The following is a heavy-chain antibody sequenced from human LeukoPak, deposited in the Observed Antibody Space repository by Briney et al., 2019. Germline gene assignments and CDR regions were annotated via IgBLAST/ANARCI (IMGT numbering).Heavy chain of an antibody. CDR2: IYTSGST. V-gene: IGHV4-61*02. Sequence: SETLSLTCTVSGGSISSGSYCRSSIRQPAGKGLEWIGLIYTSGSTNYNPPLKSRVAISVDTTKNQFSLKLSSVTAADTAVYYCARVRGCSSTSCPRYYYYYMDVWGKGTTVTVSS. CDR3: ARVRGCSSTSCPRYYYYYMDV. J-gene: IGHJ6*03. CDR1: GGSISSGSYC. D-gene: IGHD2-2*01.